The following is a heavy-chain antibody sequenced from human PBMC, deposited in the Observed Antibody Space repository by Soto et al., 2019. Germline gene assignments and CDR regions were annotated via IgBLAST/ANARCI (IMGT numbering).Heavy chain of an antibody. CDR2: IYYSGST. CDR1: GGSISSGGYY. Sequence: QVQLQESGPGLVKPSQTLSLTCTVSGGSISSGGYYWSWIRQHPGKGLEWIGHIYYSGSTYYNPSLKSRVTISVDTSKNKFSLKLSSVTAADTAVYYCARCVFADYPVFDYWGQGTLVTVSS. CDR3: ARCVFADYPVFDY. J-gene: IGHJ4*02. D-gene: IGHD4-17*01. V-gene: IGHV4-31*03.